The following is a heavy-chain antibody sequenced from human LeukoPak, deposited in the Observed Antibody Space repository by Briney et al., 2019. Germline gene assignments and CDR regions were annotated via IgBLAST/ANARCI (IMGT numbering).Heavy chain of an antibody. CDR3: AKEMATIRAFDF. J-gene: IGHJ3*01. D-gene: IGHD5-24*01. Sequence: PGGSLRLSCAASGFTVSSNYMTWVRQAPGKGLEWVSVIYSGGGTYYADSVKGRFTISRDNSKNTLYLQMNSLRAEDTAVYYCAKEMATIRAFDFWGQGTMVTVSS. V-gene: IGHV3-53*01. CDR1: GFTVSSNY. CDR2: IYSGGGT.